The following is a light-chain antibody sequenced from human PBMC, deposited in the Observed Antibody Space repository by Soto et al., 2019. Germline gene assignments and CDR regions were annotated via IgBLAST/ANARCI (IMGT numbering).Light chain of an antibody. CDR1: QSVSSN. Sequence: EIVMTQSPATLSVAPGERATLSCRASQSVSSNLAWYQQKPGQAPRLLIYGASTRATGIPARFSGSGSGTEFTLTISRLEPEDFAVYYCQQYGSSRVTFGQGTRLEIK. CDR2: GAS. J-gene: IGKJ5*01. CDR3: QQYGSSRVT. V-gene: IGKV3-15*01.